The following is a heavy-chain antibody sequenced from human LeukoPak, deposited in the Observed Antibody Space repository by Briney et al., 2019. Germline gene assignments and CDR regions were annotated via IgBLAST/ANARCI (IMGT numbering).Heavy chain of an antibody. CDR3: ARDWHYYDSSGWVMGYYYYGMDV. J-gene: IGHJ6*02. D-gene: IGHD3-22*01. CDR1: GGTFSSYA. CDR2: IIPIFGTA. V-gene: IGHV1-69*13. Sequence: GASVKVSCKASGGTFSSYAISWVRQAPGQGLEWVGGIIPIFGTANYAQKFQGRVTITADESTSTAYMELSSLRSEDTAVYYCARDWHYYDSSGWVMGYYYYGMDVWGQGTTVTVSS.